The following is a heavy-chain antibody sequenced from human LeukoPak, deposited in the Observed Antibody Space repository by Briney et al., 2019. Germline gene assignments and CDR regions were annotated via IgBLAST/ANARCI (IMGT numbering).Heavy chain of an antibody. D-gene: IGHD3-10*01. Sequence: PGGSLRLSCAASGFTFSSYAMHWVRQAPGKGLEWVAVISYDGSNKYYADSVKGRFTISRDNSKNTLYLQMNSLGAEDTAVYYCAKDRGYYGSGSYPPPTDYWGQGTLVTVSS. CDR3: AKDRGYYGSGSYPPPTDY. J-gene: IGHJ4*02. CDR1: GFTFSSYA. V-gene: IGHV3-30-3*01. CDR2: ISYDGSNK.